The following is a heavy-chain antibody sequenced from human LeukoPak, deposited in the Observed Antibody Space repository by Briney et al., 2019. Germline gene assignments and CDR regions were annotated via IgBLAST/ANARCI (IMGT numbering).Heavy chain of an antibody. J-gene: IGHJ6*02. CDR3: ASPVVVPAAIGGYYYYYGMDV. Sequence: ASEKVSCKASGYTFTSYAMNWVRQAPGQGLEWMGWINTNTGNPTYAQGFTGRFVFSLDTSVSTAYLQISSLKAEDTAVYYCASPVVVPAAIGGYYYYYGMDVWGQGTTVTVSS. CDR1: GYTFTSYA. CDR2: INTNTGNP. D-gene: IGHD2-2*02. V-gene: IGHV7-4-1*02.